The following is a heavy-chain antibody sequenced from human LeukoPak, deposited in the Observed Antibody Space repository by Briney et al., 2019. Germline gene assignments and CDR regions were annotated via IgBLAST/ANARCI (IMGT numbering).Heavy chain of an antibody. J-gene: IGHJ4*02. V-gene: IGHV3-23*01. D-gene: IGHD3-10*01. CDR2: ISGSGGST. Sequence: GGSLRLSCAASGFTFSSYAMSWVRQAPGEGLEWVSAISGSGGSTYYADSVKGRFTISRDNSKNTLYLQMNSLRAEDTAVYYCAKGQYGSGSYAYWGQGTLVTVSS. CDR1: GFTFSSYA. CDR3: AKGQYGSGSYAY.